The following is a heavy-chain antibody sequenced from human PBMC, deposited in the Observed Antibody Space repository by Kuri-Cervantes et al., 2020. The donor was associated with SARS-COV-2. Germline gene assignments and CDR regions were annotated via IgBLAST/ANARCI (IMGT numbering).Heavy chain of an antibody. CDR3: ARDGNSGYDWVYYYYYMDV. CDR1: VYTFTSYG. D-gene: IGHD5-12*01. V-gene: IGHV1-18*01. Sequence: ASVKDSCKASVYTFTSYGISWVRQAPGQGLEWMGWISAYNGNTNYAQKLQGRVTMTTDTSTSTAYMELRSLRSDDTAVYYCARDGNSGYDWVYYYYYMDVWGKGTTVTVSS. J-gene: IGHJ6*03. CDR2: ISAYNGNT.